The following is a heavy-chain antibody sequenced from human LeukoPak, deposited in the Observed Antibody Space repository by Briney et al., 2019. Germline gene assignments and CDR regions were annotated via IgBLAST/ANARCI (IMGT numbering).Heavy chain of an antibody. CDR2: INHSGST. V-gene: IGHV4-39*07. CDR3: ARGRQVRGYCSGGSCSTRHYYYYMDV. D-gene: IGHD2-15*01. J-gene: IGHJ6*03. Sequence: SETLSLTCTVSGGSISSSSYYWGWIRQPPGKGLEWIGEINHSGSTNYNPSLKSRVTIPVDTSKNQFSLKLSSVTAADTAVYYCARGRQVRGYCSGGSCSTRHYYYYMDVWGKGTTVTVSS. CDR1: GGSISSSSYY.